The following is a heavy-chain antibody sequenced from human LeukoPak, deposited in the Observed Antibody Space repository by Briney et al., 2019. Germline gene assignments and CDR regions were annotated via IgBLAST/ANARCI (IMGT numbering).Heavy chain of an antibody. J-gene: IGHJ4*02. V-gene: IGHV3-9*03. CDR2: ISWNGGSI. Sequence: GGFLRLSCAASGFTFDDYAMHWGPQAPGKGPEWVSGISWNGGSIGYADYVKRRFTISRDNAKNPLYLQMNSLRAEDMALYYCAKDASPYGGKGQSYYFDYWGQGTLVTVSS. D-gene: IGHD4-23*01. CDR3: AKDASPYGGKGQSYYFDY. CDR1: GFTFDDYA.